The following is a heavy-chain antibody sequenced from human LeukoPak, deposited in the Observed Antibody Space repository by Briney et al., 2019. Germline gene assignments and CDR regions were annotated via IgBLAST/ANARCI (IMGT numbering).Heavy chain of an antibody. V-gene: IGHV3-73*01. CDR2: IRSKANSYAT. J-gene: IGHJ4*02. CDR3: TRPPMEAVAGTGY. CDR1: GFTFSGSA. D-gene: IGHD6-19*01. Sequence: HPGGSLRLSCAASGFTFSGSAMHWVRQASGKGLEWVGRIRSKANSYATAYAASVKGRFTISRDDSKNTAYLQMNSLKTEDTAVYYCTRPPMEAVAGTGYWGQGTLVTVSS.